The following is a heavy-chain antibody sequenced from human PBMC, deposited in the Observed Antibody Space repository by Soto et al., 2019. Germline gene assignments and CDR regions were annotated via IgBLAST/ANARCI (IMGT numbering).Heavy chain of an antibody. CDR3: AREHRAVAGRLIDY. CDR2: IYYSGST. CDR1: GGSISSYY. Sequence: PSETLSLTCTVSGGSISSYYWSWIRQLPGKGLEWIGYIYYSGSTNYNPSLKSRVTISVDTSKNQFSLKLSSVTTADTAVYYCAREHRAVAGRLIDYWGQGTLVTVSS. J-gene: IGHJ4*02. D-gene: IGHD6-19*01. V-gene: IGHV4-59*01.